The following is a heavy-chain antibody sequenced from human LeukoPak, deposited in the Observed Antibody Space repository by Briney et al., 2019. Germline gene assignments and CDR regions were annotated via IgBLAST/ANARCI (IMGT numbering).Heavy chain of an antibody. Sequence: SETLSPTCTVSGGSISSGGYYWSWIRQHPGKGLEWIGYIYYSGSTYYNPSLKSRVTISVDTSKNQFSLKLSSVTAADTAVYYCARGPTTVPYYFDYWGQGTLVTVSS. CDR3: ARGPTTVPYYFDY. CDR1: GGSISSGGYY. CDR2: IYYSGST. D-gene: IGHD4-17*01. V-gene: IGHV4-31*03. J-gene: IGHJ4*02.